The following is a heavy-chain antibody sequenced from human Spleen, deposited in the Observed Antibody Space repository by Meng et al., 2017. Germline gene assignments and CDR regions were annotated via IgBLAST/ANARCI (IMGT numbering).Heavy chain of an antibody. CDR2: IIPIFGTA. CDR3: ARDSRRYSGPKYYFDY. CDR1: GGTFSSYA. V-gene: IGHV1-69*06. D-gene: IGHD5-12*01. Sequence: QVELVQLGVGVKKPGSSWKVSCKASGGTFSSYAISWVRQAPGQGLEWMGGIIPIFGTANYAQKFQGRVTMTRDTSTSTVYMELSSLRSEDTAVYYCARDSRRYSGPKYYFDYWGQGTLVTVSS. J-gene: IGHJ4*02.